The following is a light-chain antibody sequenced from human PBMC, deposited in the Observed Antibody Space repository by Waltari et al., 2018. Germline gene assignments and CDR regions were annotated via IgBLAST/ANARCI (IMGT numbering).Light chain of an antibody. CDR3: QQTYTVPRS. Sequence: DIQMTQSPPSLSASVGDTVTMTCRASQSVRNYLTWFQQKPGEAPKLRIHAASSLGFGVPSRFSGSGSETDFTLTIAGLQREDVGTYYCQQTYTVPRSFGQGTKVE. V-gene: IGKV1-39*01. CDR1: QSVRNY. J-gene: IGKJ2*01. CDR2: AAS.